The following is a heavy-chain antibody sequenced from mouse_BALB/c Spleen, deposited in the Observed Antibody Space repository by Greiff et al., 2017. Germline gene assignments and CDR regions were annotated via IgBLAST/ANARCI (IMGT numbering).Heavy chain of an antibody. CDR1: GYTFTSYW. Sequence: QVQLKESGAELAKPGASVKMSCKASGYTFTSYWMHWVKQRPGQGLEWIGYINPSTGYTEYNQKFKDKATLTADKSSSTAYMQLSSLTSEDSAVYYCVSYYDYAMDYWGQGTSVTVSS. J-gene: IGHJ4*01. D-gene: IGHD2-4*01. CDR3: VSYYDYAMDY. V-gene: IGHV1-7*01. CDR2: INPSTGYT.